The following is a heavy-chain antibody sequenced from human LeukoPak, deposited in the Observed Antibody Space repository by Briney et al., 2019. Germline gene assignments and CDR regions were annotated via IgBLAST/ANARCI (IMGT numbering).Heavy chain of an antibody. D-gene: IGHD5-12*01. CDR2: IYYSGST. V-gene: IGHV4-59*01. CDR3: ARESRGSLFFDY. Sequence: PSETLSLTCTVSGGSISSYYWSWIRQPPGKGLEWIGYIYYSGSTNYNPSLKSRVTISVDTSKNQFSLKLSSVTAADTAVYYCARESRGSLFFDYWGQGTLVTVSS. CDR1: GGSISSYY. J-gene: IGHJ4*02.